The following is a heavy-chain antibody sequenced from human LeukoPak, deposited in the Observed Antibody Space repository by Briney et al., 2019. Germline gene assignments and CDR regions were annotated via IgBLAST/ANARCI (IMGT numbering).Heavy chain of an antibody. CDR3: ARDPSGSYYDY. D-gene: IGHD1-26*01. J-gene: IGHJ4*02. Sequence: PSETLSLTCIVSGYSITSGYYWGWIRQPPGKGLDWIGSIYHSGDTYYNPSLKSRVTISVDTSKNQFSLKLDSVTAADTAVYYCARDPSGSYYDYWGQGTLVTVSS. CDR1: GYSITSGYY. V-gene: IGHV4-38-2*02. CDR2: IYHSGDT.